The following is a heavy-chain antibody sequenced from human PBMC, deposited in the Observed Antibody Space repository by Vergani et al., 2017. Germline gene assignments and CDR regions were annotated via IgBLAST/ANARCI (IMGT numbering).Heavy chain of an antibody. CDR1: GFIFSSHA. V-gene: IGHV3-23*01. D-gene: IGHD1/OR15-1a*01. Sequence: EVQLLESGGVVVQPGGSLRLSCAASGFIFSSHAMTWVRQAPGKGLEWVSTISGSGASTYYADSVKGRFSISRDNSKNTLLLQMNSLRAKDTAVYYCAKSPNFNNRPTDYWGQGTLVTVSS. J-gene: IGHJ4*02. CDR3: AKSPNFNNRPTDY. CDR2: ISGSGAST.